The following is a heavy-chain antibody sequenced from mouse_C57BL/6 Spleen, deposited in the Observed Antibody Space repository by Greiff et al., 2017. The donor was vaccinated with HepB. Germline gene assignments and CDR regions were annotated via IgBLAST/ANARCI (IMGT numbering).Heavy chain of an antibody. CDR2: ISYDGSN. J-gene: IGHJ3*01. CDR1: GYSITSGYY. V-gene: IGHV3-6*01. CDR3: AREGLRTY. D-gene: IGHD2-4*01. Sequence: EVKLMESGPGLVKPSQSLSLTCSVTGYSITSGYYWNWIRQFPGNKLEWMGYISYDGSNNYNPSLKNRISITRDTSKNQFFLKLNSVTTEDTATYYCAREGLRTYWGQGTLVTVSA.